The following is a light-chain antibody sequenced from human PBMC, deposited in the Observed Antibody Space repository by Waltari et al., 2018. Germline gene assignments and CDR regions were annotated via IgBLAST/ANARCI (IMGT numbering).Light chain of an antibody. V-gene: IGKV3-20*01. CDR1: QRLTKNY. Sequence: VLTQSPGTPSLSPGERATVSCRASQRLTKNYLAWYQQKPGQAPRLLIYGASSRAAGIPDRFSGSGSGTDFTLTISRLEPEDFAMYYCQQYGSSILYTFGQGTKLEIK. CDR2: GAS. J-gene: IGKJ2*01. CDR3: QQYGSSILYT.